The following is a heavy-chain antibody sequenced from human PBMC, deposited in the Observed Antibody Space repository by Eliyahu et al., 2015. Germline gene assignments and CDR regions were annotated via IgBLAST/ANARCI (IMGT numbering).Heavy chain of an antibody. V-gene: IGHV4-39*01. J-gene: IGHJ5*02. Sequence: QLQLQESGPGLVKPSETLSLTCXXSVGSIXGSPHYWGWVRQPPGKGLEWIGSIYYSGGTNYNPSLKSRVTISVDTSKNQFSLKLSSVTAADTAVYYCARGFCSTSSCYGFDPWGQGTLVTVSS. D-gene: IGHD2/OR15-2a*01. CDR3: ARGFCSTSSCYGFDP. CDR2: IYYSGGT. CDR1: VGSIXGSPHY.